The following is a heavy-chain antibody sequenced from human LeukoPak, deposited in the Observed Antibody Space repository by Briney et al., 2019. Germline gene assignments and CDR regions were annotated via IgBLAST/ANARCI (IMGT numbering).Heavy chain of an antibody. J-gene: IGHJ4*02. CDR1: GGSISSSSYY. Sequence: SETLSLTCTVSGGSISSSSYYWGWIRRPPGKGLEWIGSIYYTGSTYYNPSLKSRVTISVDTSKNQFSLKLSSVTAADTAVYYCARSYSGSFDFDYWGQGTLVTVSS. CDR3: ARSYSGSFDFDY. CDR2: IYYTGST. V-gene: IGHV4-39*01. D-gene: IGHD1-26*01.